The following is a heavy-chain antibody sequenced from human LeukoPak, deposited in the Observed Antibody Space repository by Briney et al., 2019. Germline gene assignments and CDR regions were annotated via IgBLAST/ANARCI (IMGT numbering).Heavy chain of an antibody. V-gene: IGHV1-18*01. D-gene: IGHD2-21*01. CDR1: GDTFTSYG. J-gene: IGHJ4*02. Sequence: ASVKVSCKASGDTFTSYGFSWVRQAPGQGLEWMGWISAYNGHTNYAQKLQGRVTMTTDTSTSTAYMEVRSLRSDDTAVYYCARVKRVAPYYFDYWGQGTLVTFSS. CDR3: ARVKRVAPYYFDY. CDR2: ISAYNGHT.